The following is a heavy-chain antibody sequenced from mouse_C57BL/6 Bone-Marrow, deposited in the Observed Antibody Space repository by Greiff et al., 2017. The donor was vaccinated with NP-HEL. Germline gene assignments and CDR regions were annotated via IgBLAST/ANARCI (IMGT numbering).Heavy chain of an antibody. CDR2: TFYSGIT. V-gene: IGHV3-3*01. J-gene: IGHJ1*03. Sequence: DVQLQESGPSLVRPSQTLSLTCTVTGFSINSDCYWIWIRQFPGNKLEYIGYTFYSGITYYNPSLESRTYITRDTSKNQFSLKLSSVTTEDTATYYCARDRYYGSGGWYFDVWGTGTTVTVSS. CDR1: GFSINSDCY. D-gene: IGHD1-1*01. CDR3: ARDRYYGSGGWYFDV.